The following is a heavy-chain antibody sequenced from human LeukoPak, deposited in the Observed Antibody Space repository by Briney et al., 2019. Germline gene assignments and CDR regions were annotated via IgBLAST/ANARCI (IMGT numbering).Heavy chain of an antibody. Sequence: SVKVSCKASGGTFSSYAISWVRQAPGQGLEWMGRIIPILGIANYAQKFQGRVTITADKSTSTAYMELSSLRSEDTAVYYCVRARYYDSSGYPGPDYWGQGTLVTVSS. CDR1: GGTFSSYA. CDR2: IIPILGIA. D-gene: IGHD3-22*01. CDR3: VRARYYDSSGYPGPDY. J-gene: IGHJ4*02. V-gene: IGHV1-69*04.